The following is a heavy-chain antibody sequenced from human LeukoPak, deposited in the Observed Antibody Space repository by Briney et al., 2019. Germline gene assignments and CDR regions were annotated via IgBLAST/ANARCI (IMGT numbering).Heavy chain of an antibody. CDR3: ARGRPRCDAFDI. Sequence: GRSLRLSCAASGFTFSSYAMHWVRQAPGKGLEWVSVIYSGGSTYYADSVKGRFTISRHNSKNTLYLQMNSLRAEDTAVYYCARGRPRCDAFDIWGQGTMVTVYS. CDR2: IYSGGST. CDR1: GFTFSSYA. J-gene: IGHJ3*02. V-gene: IGHV3-53*04.